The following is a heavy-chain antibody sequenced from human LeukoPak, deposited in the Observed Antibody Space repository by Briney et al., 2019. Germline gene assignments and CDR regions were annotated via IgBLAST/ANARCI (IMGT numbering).Heavy chain of an antibody. CDR2: IYTSGST. J-gene: IGHJ5*02. Sequence: PSETLSLTCTVSGYSISSGYYWGWIRQPAGKGLEWIGRIYTSGSTNYNPSLKSRVTISVDTSKNQFSLKLSSVTAADTAVYYCARDLADYYDSRGGFDPWGQGTLVTVSS. CDR3: ARDLADYYDSRGGFDP. V-gene: IGHV4-61*02. D-gene: IGHD3-22*01. CDR1: GYSISSGYY.